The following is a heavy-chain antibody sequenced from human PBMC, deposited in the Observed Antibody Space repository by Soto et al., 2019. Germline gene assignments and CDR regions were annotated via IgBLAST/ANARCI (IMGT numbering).Heavy chain of an antibody. CDR3: AKFFVETGGSSGWPWSFHF. Sequence: PGGSLRLSCAASGFTLSSYGVHWVRQAPGKGLEWVAVISYDGSNKYYADSVKGRFTISRDNSRNTLHLQMNSLRAEDTAIYYCAKFFVETGGSSGWPWSFHFWGQGTLVTVSS. CDR2: ISYDGSNK. CDR1: GFTLSSYG. V-gene: IGHV3-30*18. J-gene: IGHJ4*02. D-gene: IGHD6-25*01.